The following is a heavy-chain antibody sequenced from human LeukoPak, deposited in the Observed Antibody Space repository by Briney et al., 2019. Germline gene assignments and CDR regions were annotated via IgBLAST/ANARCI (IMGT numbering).Heavy chain of an antibody. CDR3: ANGRYFDWFSAFDI. CDR1: GGSISSSSYD. V-gene: IGHV4-39*01. J-gene: IGHJ3*02. CDR2: IYYIGST. D-gene: IGHD3-9*01. Sequence: SETLSLTCTVSGGSISSSSYDWGWIGQPPGKGLEWIGSIYYIGSTYYNPSLKSRVTISVDTSKNQFSLKLSSVTAADTAVYYCANGRYFDWFSAFDIWGQGTMVTVSS.